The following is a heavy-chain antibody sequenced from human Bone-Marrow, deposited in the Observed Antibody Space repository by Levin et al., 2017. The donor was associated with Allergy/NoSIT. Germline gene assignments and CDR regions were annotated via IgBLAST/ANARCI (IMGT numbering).Heavy chain of an antibody. CDR3: ARRLKYCSGPSCNFDL. D-gene: IGHD2-2*01. CDR2: MYYNGNS. Sequence: SETLSLTCTVSGGSIISSSYYWGWIRQPPGKGLQWIASMYYNGNSFYNPSLKSRVTISGDASKNHFSLKLTSVTATDTAVYYCARRLKYCSGPSCNFDLWGQGTLVTVSS. CDR1: GGSIISSSYY. J-gene: IGHJ5*02. V-gene: IGHV4-39*02.